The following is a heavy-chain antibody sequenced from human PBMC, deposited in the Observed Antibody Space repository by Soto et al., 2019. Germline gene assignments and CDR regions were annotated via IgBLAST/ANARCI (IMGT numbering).Heavy chain of an antibody. CDR1: GFTFSSYS. CDR2: ISSSSSTI. Sequence: GGSLRLSCAASGFTFSSYSMNWVRQAPGEGLEWVSYISSSSSTIYYADSVKGRFTISRDNAKNSLYLQMNSLRDEDTAVYYGAKVGDYVPPYFDYWGQGTLVTVSS. D-gene: IGHD4-17*01. V-gene: IGHV3-48*02. CDR3: AKVGDYVPPYFDY. J-gene: IGHJ4*02.